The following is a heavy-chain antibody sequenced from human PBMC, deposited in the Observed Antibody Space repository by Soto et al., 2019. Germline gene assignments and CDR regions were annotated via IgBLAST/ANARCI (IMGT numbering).Heavy chain of an antibody. J-gene: IGHJ4*02. Sequence: EVQLVESGGGLIQPGGSLRLSCAVSGFTVSNNYMSWVRQAPGKGLEGVSVIYSGGYTAYGDSVKGRFTISRDNSKNKPYLQTEGAGAKRTAMFYGGTHPGGGGYWGQGTLVTVSS. CDR2: IYSGGYT. CDR1: GFTVSNNY. CDR3: GTHPGGGGY. V-gene: IGHV3-53*01. D-gene: IGHD3-10*01.